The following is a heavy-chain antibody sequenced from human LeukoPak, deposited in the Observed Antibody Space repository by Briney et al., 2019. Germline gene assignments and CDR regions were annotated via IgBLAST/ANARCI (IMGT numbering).Heavy chain of an antibody. CDR1: GGSISSSSYY. Sequence: SETLSLTCTVSGGSISSSSYYWGWIRQPPGKGLEWIGSIYYSGSTYYNPSLKSRVTISVDTSKIQFSLKLSSVTAADTAVYYCARVGYSGSYYDEYYFDYWGQGTLVTVSS. V-gene: IGHV4-39*07. CDR2: IYYSGST. J-gene: IGHJ4*02. D-gene: IGHD1-26*01. CDR3: ARVGYSGSYYDEYYFDY.